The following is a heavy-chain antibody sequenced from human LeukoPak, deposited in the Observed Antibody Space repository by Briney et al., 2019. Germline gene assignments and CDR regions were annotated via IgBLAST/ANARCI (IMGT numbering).Heavy chain of an antibody. V-gene: IGHV4-4*07. CDR1: GGSISSYD. D-gene: IGHD2-2*01. CDR3: ATLIGYCSSTSCDEIDY. J-gene: IGHJ4*02. Sequence: SETLSLTCTVSGGSISSYDWSWIRQPAGKGLEWIGRIYTSGSTNYNPSLESRVTMSVDTSKNKFSLKLSSVTAADTAVYYCATLIGYCSSTSCDEIDYWGQGTLVTVSS. CDR2: IYTSGST.